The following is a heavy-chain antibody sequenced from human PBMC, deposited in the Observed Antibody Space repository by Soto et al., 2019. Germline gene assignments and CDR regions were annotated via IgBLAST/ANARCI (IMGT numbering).Heavy chain of an antibody. CDR1: GFTFSNAW. CDR2: IKSKTDGGTT. J-gene: IGHJ4*02. V-gene: IGHV3-15*01. Sequence: GGSLRLSCAASGFTFSNAWMSWVRQAPGKGLEWVGRIKSKTDGGTTDYAAPVKGRFTISRDGSKNTLYLQMNSLKTEDTAVYYCLWSSGWYPYYFDYWGQGTLVTVSS. D-gene: IGHD6-19*01. CDR3: LWSSGWYPYYFDY.